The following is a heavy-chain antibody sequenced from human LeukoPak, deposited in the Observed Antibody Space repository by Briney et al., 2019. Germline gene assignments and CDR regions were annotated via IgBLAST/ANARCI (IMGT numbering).Heavy chain of an antibody. CDR1: GYSIDNGYY. D-gene: IGHD3-3*01. CDR3: ARDSGLLEWFNLRPDYYFDF. CDR2: IYHSGIT. J-gene: IGHJ4*01. V-gene: IGHV4-38-2*02. Sequence: SETLSLTCAVSGYSIDNGYYWGWIRQPPGKGLEWIGSIYHSGITFHNSSLKSRVTISVDTSKNQFSLRLTSVTAADTAVYYCARDSGLLEWFNLRPDYYFDFWGHGTLVTVSS.